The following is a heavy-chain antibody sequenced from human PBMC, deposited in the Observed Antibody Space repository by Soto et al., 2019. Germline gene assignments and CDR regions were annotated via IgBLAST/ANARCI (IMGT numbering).Heavy chain of an antibody. V-gene: IGHV3-49*03. D-gene: IGHD3-3*01. CDR1: GFTFGDYA. CDR3: TRSWGNDFWIYYYYYYGMDV. J-gene: IGHJ6*02. Sequence: GGSLRLSCTASGFTFGDYAMSWFRQAPGKGLEWVGFIRSKAYGGTTEYAASVKGRFTISRDDSKSIAYLQMNSLKTEDTAVYYCTRSWGNDFWIYYYYYYGMDVWGQGTTVTVSS. CDR2: IRSKAYGGTT.